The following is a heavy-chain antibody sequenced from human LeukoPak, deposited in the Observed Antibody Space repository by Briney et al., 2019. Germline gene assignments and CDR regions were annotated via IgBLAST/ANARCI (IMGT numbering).Heavy chain of an antibody. J-gene: IGHJ4*02. CDR3: ARALGYCSGGSCYLDY. CDR2: IIPIFGTA. CDR1: GGTFSSYA. D-gene: IGHD2-15*01. V-gene: IGHV1-69*13. Sequence: SVKVSCRASGGTFSSYAISWVRQAPGQGLEWMGGIIPIFGTANYAQKFQGRVTITADESTSTAYMVLSSLRSEDTAVYHCARALGYCSGGSCYLDYWGQGTLVTVSS.